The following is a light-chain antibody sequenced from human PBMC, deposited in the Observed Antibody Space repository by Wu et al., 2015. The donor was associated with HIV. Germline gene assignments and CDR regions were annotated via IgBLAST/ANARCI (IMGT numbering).Light chain of an antibody. CDR2: AAS. Sequence: EIVMTQFPPTLSVSPGERGTLSCWASQSVGRNLAWYQHRPGRTPRLLIYAASTRVTGIPPRFSGSGSGTEFTLTISSLQSEDFAIYYCQQYTNIWTFGQGTRVDI. CDR1: QSVGRN. CDR3: QQYTNIWT. V-gene: IGKV3D-15*01. J-gene: IGKJ1*01.